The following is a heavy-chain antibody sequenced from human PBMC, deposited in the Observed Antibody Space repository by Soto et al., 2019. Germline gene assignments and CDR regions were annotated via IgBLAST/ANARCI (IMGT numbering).Heavy chain of an antibody. V-gene: IGHV4-34*01. CDR3: ARGGRYGSGSYYQLLPRGGFDP. Sequence: ASETLSLTCAVYGGSFSGYYWSWIRQPPGKGLEWIGEINHSGSTNYNPSLKSRVTISVDTSKNQFPLKLSSVTAADTAVYYCARGGRYGSGSYYQLLPRGGFDPWGQGTLVTVSS. D-gene: IGHD3-10*01. CDR1: GGSFSGYY. CDR2: INHSGST. J-gene: IGHJ5*02.